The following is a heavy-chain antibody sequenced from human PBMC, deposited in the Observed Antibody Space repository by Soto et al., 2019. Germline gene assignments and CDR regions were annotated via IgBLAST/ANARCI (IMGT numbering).Heavy chain of an antibody. CDR1: GGSISSGGYY. CDR2: IYYSGST. V-gene: IGHV4-31*03. D-gene: IGHD2-2*01. CDR3: ARARYYCSGTSCYYFDY. Sequence: SETLSLTCTVSGGSISSGGYYWSWIRQDPGKGLEWIGHIYYSGSTYYNPSLKSRVTISVDMSKNQFSLQLSSVTAADTAVYYCARARYYCSGTSCYYFDYWGQGTLVTVSS. J-gene: IGHJ4*02.